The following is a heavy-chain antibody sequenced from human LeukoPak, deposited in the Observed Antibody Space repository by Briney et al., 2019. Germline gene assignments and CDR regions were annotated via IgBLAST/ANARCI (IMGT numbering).Heavy chain of an antibody. CDR3: AKGRGYFDY. D-gene: IGHD3-10*01. CDR2: IRPSGDNT. V-gene: IGHV3-23*01. Sequence: GGSLRLSCAASGFTFSSYDMTWVRQAPGRGLEWVSSIRPSGDNTYYADSVKGRFTISRDNSKNTLYLQMNSLRAEDTAVYYCAKGRGYFDYWGQGTLVTVSS. J-gene: IGHJ4*02. CDR1: GFTFSSYD.